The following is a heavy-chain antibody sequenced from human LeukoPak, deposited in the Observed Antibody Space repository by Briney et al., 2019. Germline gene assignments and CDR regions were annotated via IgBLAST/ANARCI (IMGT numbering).Heavy chain of an antibody. D-gene: IGHD2-8*01. Sequence: GGSLRLSCAAPGFTFSDYAMHWVRQAPGKGLEWVSIINGNGGSTHYADSVKGRFTVSRDNSKDSLYLQMNSLTTEDTAFYYCAKDSLWAYGYWGQGTLVTVSS. CDR2: INGNGGST. CDR3: AKDSLWAYGY. V-gene: IGHV3-43*02. J-gene: IGHJ4*02. CDR1: GFTFSDYA.